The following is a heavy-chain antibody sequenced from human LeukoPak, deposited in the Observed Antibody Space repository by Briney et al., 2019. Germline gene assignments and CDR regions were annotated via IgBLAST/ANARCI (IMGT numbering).Heavy chain of an antibody. CDR2: IYPGDSDT. V-gene: IGHV5-51*01. CDR1: GYSFTSYW. D-gene: IGHD6-19*01. J-gene: IGHJ6*03. Sequence: GESLKISCKGSGYSFTSYWIGWVRQMPGKGLEWVGIIYPGDSDTRYSPSFQGQVTISADKSISTAYLQWSSLKASDTAMYYCARHKGKIAVAGYYYYMDVWGKGTTVTVSS. CDR3: ARHKGKIAVAGYYYYMDV.